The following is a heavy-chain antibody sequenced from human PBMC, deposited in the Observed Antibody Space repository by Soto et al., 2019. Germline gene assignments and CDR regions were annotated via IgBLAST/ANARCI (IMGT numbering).Heavy chain of an antibody. CDR2: INANSGGT. CDR3: ASGASSNWPDF. V-gene: IGHV1-2*02. J-gene: IGHJ4*02. D-gene: IGHD6-13*01. Sequence: QVQLVQSGAEVKKPGASVKVSCKASGYTFTDYYMHWVRQAPGQGLEWMGWINANSGGTNYPQKFQGRVTLTRDTSISTVYMELSCLRSDDTAVYYCASGASSNWPDFWGRGTLVTVSS. CDR1: GYTFTDYY.